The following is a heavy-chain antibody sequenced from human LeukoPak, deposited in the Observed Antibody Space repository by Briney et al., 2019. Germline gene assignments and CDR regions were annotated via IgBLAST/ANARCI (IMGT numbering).Heavy chain of an antibody. Sequence: GASVKVSCKASRYTFTSYAVHWVRQAPGQRLEWMGWINAGNGNTEYSQNFQDRVTITRDTSATTAYMELSSLRSEDTAVYYCARGSYFYGSGSFMGSDYWGQGTLVTVSS. CDR1: RYTFTSYA. CDR3: ARGSYFYGSGSFMGSDY. D-gene: IGHD3-10*01. J-gene: IGHJ4*02. CDR2: INAGNGNT. V-gene: IGHV1-3*01.